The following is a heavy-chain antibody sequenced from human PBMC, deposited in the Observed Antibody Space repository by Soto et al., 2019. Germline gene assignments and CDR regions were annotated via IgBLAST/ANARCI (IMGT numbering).Heavy chain of an antibody. V-gene: IGHV5-51*01. Sequence: PGESLKISCKGSGYSFTSYWIGWVRQMPGKGLEWMAIIHPGDSDTRYSPSFQGLVTVSADGSINTAYLHWSSLKASDTAMYYCARETDGTTFDYWGQGTMVTVSS. CDR2: IHPGDSDT. J-gene: IGHJ4*02. D-gene: IGHD1-7*01. CDR1: GYSFTSYW. CDR3: ARETDGTTFDY.